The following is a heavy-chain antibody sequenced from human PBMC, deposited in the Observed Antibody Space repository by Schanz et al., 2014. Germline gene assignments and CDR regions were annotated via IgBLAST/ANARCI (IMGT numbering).Heavy chain of an antibody. CDR3: ARGRRGDCRRTSCTYYFDY. D-gene: IGHD2-2*01. CDR2: IGPASDP. J-gene: IGHJ4*02. V-gene: IGHV3-13*05. Sequence: EVQLVESGGGLVQPGGSLRLSCAASGFTFSNYDMHWVRQAIGKGLEWVSGIGPASDPYYAGSVKGRFTISRENGKNSFYLQMNRLRAGDTAVYYCARGRRGDCRRTSCTYYFDYWGQGTLVTVSS. CDR1: GFTFSNYD.